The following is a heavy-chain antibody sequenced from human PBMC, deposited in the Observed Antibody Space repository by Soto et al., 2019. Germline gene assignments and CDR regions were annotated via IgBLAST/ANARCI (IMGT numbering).Heavy chain of an antibody. J-gene: IGHJ4*02. V-gene: IGHV1-2*04. CDR1: GYTFTAYY. CDR3: ARGGYTYGYGLDY. D-gene: IGHD5-18*01. Sequence: QVQLVQSGAEVKKLGASVKVSCKASGYTFTAYYIHWVRQAPGQGLEWVGWINPNSGDTNYAQRFQGWVTMTGDTSVSTAYMDLTRLRSDDRDVYYCARGGYTYGYGLDYWGQGTLVTVSS. CDR2: INPNSGDT.